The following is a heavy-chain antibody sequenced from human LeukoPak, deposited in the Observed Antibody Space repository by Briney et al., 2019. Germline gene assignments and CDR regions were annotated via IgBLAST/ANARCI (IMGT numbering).Heavy chain of an antibody. D-gene: IGHD4-17*01. CDR3: IVFGDSNH. J-gene: IGHJ5*02. V-gene: IGHV3-53*01. Sequence: GGSLRLSCAASGLTGSHNYVSWVSQAPGKGLEWVSAIHTSGDTCYADSVKGRFTISRDTSKNTLYLQINSLRVEDTAVYYCIVFGDSNHWGQGTLVTVSS. CDR1: GLTGSHNY. CDR2: IHTSGDT.